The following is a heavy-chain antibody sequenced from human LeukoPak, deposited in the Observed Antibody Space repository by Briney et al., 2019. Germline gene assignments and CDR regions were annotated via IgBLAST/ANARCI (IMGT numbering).Heavy chain of an antibody. Sequence: ASVKVSCKTSGYTFNRHGISWVRQAPGQGLEWMGWISCYNGDTHYAQNHRGRFTMTTGASTSTAYMELRSLRSDDTAVYYCARDPSNTSGYNAWFDSWGQGTLVTVSS. V-gene: IGHV1-18*01. D-gene: IGHD3-22*01. CDR3: ARDPSNTSGYNAWFDS. CDR1: GYTFNRHG. J-gene: IGHJ4*02. CDR2: ISCYNGDT.